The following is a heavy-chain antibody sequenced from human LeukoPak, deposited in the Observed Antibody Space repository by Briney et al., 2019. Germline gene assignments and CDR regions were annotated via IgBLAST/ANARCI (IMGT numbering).Heavy chain of an antibody. CDR2: IYYSGST. J-gene: IGHJ4*02. Sequence: SETLSLTCTVSGGSIRSGSHYWVWIRQPPGKGLEWIGSIYYSGSTYYNSSLENRVTISIDTPKNHFSLRLRSLSAADTSVYYCAKRDDSGGNLVDLWGQGTLVTVSS. CDR3: AKRDDSGGNLVDL. D-gene: IGHD3-22*01. V-gene: IGHV4-39*02. CDR1: GGSIRSGSHY.